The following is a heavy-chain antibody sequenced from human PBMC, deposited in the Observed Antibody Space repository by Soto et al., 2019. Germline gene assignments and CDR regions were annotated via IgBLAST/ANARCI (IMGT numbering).Heavy chain of an antibody. Sequence: ASVKVSCKASGYIFSNFGLSWVRQAPGQGLEWMGWISGYNGNTNSAEKFQGRVTMTTDTSTSTAYMEVRSLTSDDTAVYYCARDKGYGFGWSSYYGVDVWGQGTTVTVSS. J-gene: IGHJ6*02. CDR2: ISGYNGNT. D-gene: IGHD5-18*01. CDR1: GYIFSNFG. CDR3: ARDKGYGFGWSSYYGVDV. V-gene: IGHV1-18*01.